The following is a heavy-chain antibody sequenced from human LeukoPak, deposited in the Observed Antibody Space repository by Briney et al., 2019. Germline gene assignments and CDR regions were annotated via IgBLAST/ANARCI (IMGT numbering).Heavy chain of an antibody. J-gene: IGHJ4*02. Sequence: TLGESLKISCKGSGYRFTSYWIGWVRQMPGKGLEWMGIIYPGDSDTRYSPSFQGQVTISADKSISTAYLQWSSLKASDTAMYYCARGSGYYFPRFDYWGQGTLVTVSS. CDR3: ARGSGYYFPRFDY. CDR1: GYRFTSYW. D-gene: IGHD3-22*01. CDR2: IYPGDSDT. V-gene: IGHV5-51*01.